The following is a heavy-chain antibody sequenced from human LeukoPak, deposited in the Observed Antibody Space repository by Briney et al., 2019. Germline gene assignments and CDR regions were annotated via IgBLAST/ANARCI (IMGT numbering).Heavy chain of an antibody. CDR2: INPYSGDT. V-gene: IGHV1-2*02. J-gene: IGHJ4*02. CDR3: ARASYDSSLRIDDI. CDR1: GYTFTDYY. D-gene: IGHD3-22*01. Sequence: GASVKVSCKASGYTFTDYYMHWVRQAPGPGLEWMGWINPYSGDTNYAQKFQGRVTMTRDTSISTAYMELSRLRSDDTAVYYCARASYDSSLRIDDIWGQGTLVTVSS.